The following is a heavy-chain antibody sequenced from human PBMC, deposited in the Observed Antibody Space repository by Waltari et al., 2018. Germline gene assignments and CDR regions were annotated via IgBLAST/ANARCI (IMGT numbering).Heavy chain of an antibody. CDR3: TRGGNYDFWSHSPFVDP. CDR2: VRHPGNT. D-gene: IGHD3-3*01. V-gene: IGHV4-34*01. Sequence: QLQLQQWGAGLLKPSETLSLTCSVSGASFSAYYLGWFRHVPGKGLEWIGQVRHPGNTNYNPSLQSRVAISIDTTSKQFSLKVFSVTAADTGLYFCTRGGNYDFWSHSPFVDPWGQGTQVIVSS. CDR1: GASFSAYY. J-gene: IGHJ5*02.